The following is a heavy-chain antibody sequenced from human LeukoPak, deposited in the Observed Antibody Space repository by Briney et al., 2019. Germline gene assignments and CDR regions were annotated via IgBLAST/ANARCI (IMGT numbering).Heavy chain of an antibody. V-gene: IGHV3-30*02. CDR2: IRYDAANT. D-gene: IGHD1-7*01. CDR1: GFTFSNFG. J-gene: IGHJ1*01. CDR3: ARTRGNSPREYFQH. Sequence: PGGSLRLSCAASGFTFSNFGMHWVRQAPGKGLEWVSFIRYDAANTYYADFVKGRFTISRDNSKNTLYLQMNSLRAEDTAVYYCARTRGNSPREYFQHWGQGTLVTVSS.